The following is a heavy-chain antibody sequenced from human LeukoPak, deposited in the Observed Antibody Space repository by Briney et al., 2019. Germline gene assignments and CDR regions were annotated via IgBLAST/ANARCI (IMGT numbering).Heavy chain of an antibody. J-gene: IGHJ1*01. Sequence: ASVKVSCKASGYTFTGYYMHWVRQAPGQGLEWMGWINPNSGGTNYAQKFQGRVTMTRDTSISTAYMELSRPRSDDTAVYYCARERYYDSSGYCPFQHWGQGSLVTVSS. CDR3: ARERYYDSSGYCPFQH. CDR1: GYTFTGYY. D-gene: IGHD3-22*01. V-gene: IGHV1-2*02. CDR2: INPNSGGT.